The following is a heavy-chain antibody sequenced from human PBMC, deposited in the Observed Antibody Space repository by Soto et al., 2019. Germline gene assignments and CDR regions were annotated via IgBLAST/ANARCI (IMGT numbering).Heavy chain of an antibody. CDR3: RRSSRYSTDV. Sequence: QLQLQESGPGLVKPSETLSLTCIVSGDSIRSSSYWGWIRQPPGKGLEWIGSIYSTGNTYYNPSLNSQVTISVDTSKNQFSLNVISVTAADTAVYYCRRSSRYSTDVWGQGTTVTVSS. J-gene: IGHJ6*02. CDR2: IYSTGNT. CDR1: GDSIRSSSY. V-gene: IGHV4-39*01. D-gene: IGHD6-13*01.